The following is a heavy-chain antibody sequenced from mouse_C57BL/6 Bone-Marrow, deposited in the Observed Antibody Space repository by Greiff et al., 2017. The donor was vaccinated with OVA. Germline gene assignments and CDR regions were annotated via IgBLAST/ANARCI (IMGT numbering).Heavy chain of an antibody. D-gene: IGHD2-5*01. CDR1: GFTFSDYG. CDR3: ARRGDYYSNYGFAY. V-gene: IGHV5-15*01. J-gene: IGHJ3*01. Sequence: EVQRVESGGGLVQPGGSLKLSCAASGFTFSDYGMAWVRQAPRKGPEWVAFISNLAYSIYYADTVTGRFTISRENAKNTLYLEMSSLRSEDTAMYYCARRGDYYSNYGFAYWGQGTLVTVSA. CDR2: ISNLAYSI.